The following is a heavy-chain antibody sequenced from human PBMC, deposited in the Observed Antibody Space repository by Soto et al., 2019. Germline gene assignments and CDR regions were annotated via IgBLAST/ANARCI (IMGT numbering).Heavy chain of an antibody. CDR2: FDPEDGET. Sequence: QVQLVQSGAEVKKPGASVKVSCKVSGYTLTELSMHWVRQAPGKGLEWMGGFDPEDGETIYAQKFQGRVTMTEDTSTDAAYMELSSLRSEDPAVYDCATADCSRTSCPFYPWGQGTLVTVSS. CDR3: ATADCSRTSCPFYP. CDR1: GYTLTELS. J-gene: IGHJ5*02. V-gene: IGHV1-24*01. D-gene: IGHD2-2*01.